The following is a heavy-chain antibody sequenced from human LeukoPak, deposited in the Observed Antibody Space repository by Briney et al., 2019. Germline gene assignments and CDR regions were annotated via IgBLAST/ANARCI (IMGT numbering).Heavy chain of an antibody. Sequence: SETLSLTCAVSGYSISSGYYWGWIRQPPGKGLEWIGSIYHSGSAYYNPSLKSRVTISVDTSKNQFSLKLSSVTAADTAVYYCARQSGYSSGWPFDYWGQGTLVTVSS. CDR2: IYHSGSA. J-gene: IGHJ4*02. V-gene: IGHV4-38-2*01. CDR3: ARQSGYSSGWPFDY. CDR1: GYSISSGYY. D-gene: IGHD6-19*01.